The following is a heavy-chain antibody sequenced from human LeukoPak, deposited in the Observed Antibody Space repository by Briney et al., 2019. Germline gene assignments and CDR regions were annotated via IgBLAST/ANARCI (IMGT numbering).Heavy chain of an antibody. CDR3: ARVRYCSSTSCYRRDAYFDY. D-gene: IGHD2-2*02. V-gene: IGHV4-30-2*01. J-gene: IGHJ4*02. CDR1: AGSISSGGYS. Sequence: SENLSLTCAVSAGSISSGGYSWRWIRQPPGRGLEWIGYIYHSGSTYYNPSLKSRVTISVARSKNQFSLKLSSVTAADTAVYYCARVRYCSSTSCYRRDAYFDYWGQGTLVTVSS. CDR2: IYHSGST.